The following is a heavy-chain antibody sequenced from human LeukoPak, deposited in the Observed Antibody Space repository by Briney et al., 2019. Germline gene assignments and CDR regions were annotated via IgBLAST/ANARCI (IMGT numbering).Heavy chain of an antibody. Sequence: GGSLRLSCAASGFTFSSYAMSWVRQAPGKGLEWVSVIYSGGSTYYADSVKGRFTISRDNSKNTLYLQMNSLRAEDTAVYYCARTPMNQLLWFGEPTPYYFDYWGQGTLVTVSS. CDR3: ARTPMNQLLWFGEPTPYYFDY. CDR1: GFTFSSYA. CDR2: IYSGGST. D-gene: IGHD3-10*01. V-gene: IGHV3-53*01. J-gene: IGHJ4*02.